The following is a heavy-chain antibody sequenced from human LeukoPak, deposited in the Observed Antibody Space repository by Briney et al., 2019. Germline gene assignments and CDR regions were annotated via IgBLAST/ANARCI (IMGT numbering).Heavy chain of an antibody. D-gene: IGHD1-26*01. CDR2: IKGDGSDK. J-gene: IGHJ4*02. Sequence: TGGSLRLSCAASGFTFSSYWMHWVRQAPGKGLEWVATIKGDGSDKYYVDSVKGRFTISRDNAKNSLFLQMNSLRAEDTAVYYCARDGGHSADYWGQGTQVTVSS. CDR3: ARDGGHSADY. V-gene: IGHV3-7*01. CDR1: GFTFSSYW.